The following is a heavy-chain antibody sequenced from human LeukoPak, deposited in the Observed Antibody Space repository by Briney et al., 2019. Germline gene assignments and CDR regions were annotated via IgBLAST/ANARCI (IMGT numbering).Heavy chain of an antibody. V-gene: IGHV1-8*02. D-gene: IGHD6-19*01. CDR3: ARGLSSGHY. CDR1: GDTFTGYY. Sequence: SEKVSCKASGDTFTGYYMHWVRQAPGQGLEWMGWINPNSGNTGYAQKFQGRVTMTRNTSISTAYMELSSLRSEDTAVYYCARGLSSGHYWVQGTLVTVSS. CDR2: INPNSGNT. J-gene: IGHJ4*02.